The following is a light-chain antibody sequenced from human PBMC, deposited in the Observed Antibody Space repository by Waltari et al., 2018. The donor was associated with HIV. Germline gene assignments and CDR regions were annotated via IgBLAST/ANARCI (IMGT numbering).Light chain of an antibody. CDR3: QSYDSSLSGYV. CDR2: GNT. CDR1: SSNLGAGYD. V-gene: IGLV1-40*01. Sequence: QSVLTQPPSVSGAPGQRVTISCTGSSSNLGAGYDVHRYPQLPGTAPKLLIYGNTNRPSGVPDRFSGSKSGTSASLAITGLLVEDEADYYCQSYDSSLSGYVFGTGTKVTVL. J-gene: IGLJ1*01.